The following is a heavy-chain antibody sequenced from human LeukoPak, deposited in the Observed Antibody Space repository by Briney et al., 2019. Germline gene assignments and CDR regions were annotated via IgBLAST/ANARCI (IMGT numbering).Heavy chain of an antibody. CDR3: AKPAGRYCSGGSCYSDY. Sequence: GGSLRLSCAASGFTLSSYAMSWVRQPPGKGLEWVSAISGSGGSTYYADSVKGRFTISRDNSKNTLYLQMNSLRAEDTAVYYCAKPAGRYCSGGSCYSDYWGQGTLVTVSS. D-gene: IGHD2-15*01. J-gene: IGHJ4*02. V-gene: IGHV3-23*01. CDR2: ISGSGGST. CDR1: GFTLSSYA.